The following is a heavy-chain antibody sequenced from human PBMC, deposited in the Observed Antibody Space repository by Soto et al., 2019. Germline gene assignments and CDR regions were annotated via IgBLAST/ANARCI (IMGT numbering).Heavy chain of an antibody. CDR2: INIDGSST. D-gene: IGHD2-2*01. Sequence: EVQLVESGGGLVQPGGSLRRSCAACGFTFSGDWLHWVRQTAGKGLVWVSRINIDGSSTNYADSVKGRFTIAGDNAKNTLYPQMNSLRVNDTAAYYCARVTLGLYHHDYWGQGALGNVSS. CDR3: ARVTLGLYHHDY. V-gene: IGHV3-74*01. CDR1: GFTFSGDW. J-gene: IGHJ4*02.